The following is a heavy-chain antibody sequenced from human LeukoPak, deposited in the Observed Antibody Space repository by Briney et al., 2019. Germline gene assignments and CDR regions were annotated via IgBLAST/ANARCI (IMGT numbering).Heavy chain of an antibody. Sequence: ASVKVSCKASGYTFIGNYMHWVRQAPGQGLEWMGWINTNTGNPTYAQGFTGRFVFSLDTSVSTAYLQISSLKAEDTAVYYCAREVRAFDYWGQGTLVTVSS. CDR1: GYTFIGNY. CDR3: AREVRAFDY. J-gene: IGHJ4*02. D-gene: IGHD4-11*01. V-gene: IGHV7-4-1*02. CDR2: INTNTGNP.